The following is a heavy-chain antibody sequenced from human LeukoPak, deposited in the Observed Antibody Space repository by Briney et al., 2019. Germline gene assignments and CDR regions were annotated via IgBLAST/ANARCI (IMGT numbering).Heavy chain of an antibody. CDR1: GFTFSNAW. J-gene: IGHJ4*02. Sequence: GGSLRLSCAASGFTFSNAWMSWVRQAPGKGLEWVGRIKSKTDGGTTDYAAPVKGRFTISRDDSKNTLYLQMNSQKTEDTAVYYCTTTYGDYPHLDYWGQGTLVTVSS. V-gene: IGHV3-15*01. D-gene: IGHD4-17*01. CDR2: IKSKTDGGTT. CDR3: TTTYGDYPHLDY.